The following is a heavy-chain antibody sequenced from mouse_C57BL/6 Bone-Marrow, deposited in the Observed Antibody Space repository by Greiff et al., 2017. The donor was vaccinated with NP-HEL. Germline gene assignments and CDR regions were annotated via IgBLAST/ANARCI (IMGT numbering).Heavy chain of an antibody. Sequence: EVKLVESGAELVRPGASVKLSCTASGFNIKDDYMHWVKQRPEQGLEWIGWIDPENGDTEYASKFQGKATITADTSSNTAYLQLSSLTSEDTAVYYCTYYCGSPFDYWGQGTTLTVSS. CDR3: TYYCGSPFDY. J-gene: IGHJ2*01. D-gene: IGHD1-1*01. CDR2: IDPENGDT. CDR1: GFNIKDDY. V-gene: IGHV14-4*01.